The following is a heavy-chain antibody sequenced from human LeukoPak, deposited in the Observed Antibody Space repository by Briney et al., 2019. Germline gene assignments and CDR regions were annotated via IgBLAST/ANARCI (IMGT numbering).Heavy chain of an antibody. CDR3: ARDQVTVTKGFDL. Sequence: PSETLSLTCSGSDDSVSSHCWTWIGQRPGKGLEWSGYISYIGSTNYNPSLKGRVTISIDTSSNQFSLRLSSVTAADTAVYYCARDQVTVTKGFDLWGQGTMVSVSS. CDR2: ISYIGST. V-gene: IGHV4-59*02. D-gene: IGHD4-17*01. J-gene: IGHJ3*01. CDR1: DDSVSSHC.